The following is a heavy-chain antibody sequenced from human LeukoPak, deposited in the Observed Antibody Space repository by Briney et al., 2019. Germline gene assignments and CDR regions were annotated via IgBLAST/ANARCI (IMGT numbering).Heavy chain of an antibody. D-gene: IGHD3-10*01. CDR3: ARDGYYGSGKGVFDI. V-gene: IGHV3-74*01. CDR1: GFTFSSYW. Sequence: PGGSLRLSCAASGFTFSSYWMHWVRQAPGKGLVWVSRIYIDGSSTSYADSVKGRFTISRDNAKNSLYLQMNSLRAEDTAVYYCARDGYYGSGKGVFDIWGQGTMVTVSS. CDR2: IYIDGSST. J-gene: IGHJ3*02.